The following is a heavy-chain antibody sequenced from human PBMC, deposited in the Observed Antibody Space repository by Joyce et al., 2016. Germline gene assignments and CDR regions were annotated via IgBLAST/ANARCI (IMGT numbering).Heavy chain of an antibody. Sequence: EVHLVESGVGLVQPGGSLRLSCAASGIIFSSKEMNWVRQAPGKGMEWISSIISDDSRIHYADSVRGRFTISRDNARNSLYLEMNYLRVEDTAIYYCTTPSCANWGQGSLVTVSS. V-gene: IGHV3-48*03. D-gene: IGHD2-2*01. J-gene: IGHJ4*02. CDR3: TTPSCAN. CDR2: IISDDSRI. CDR1: GIIFSSKE.